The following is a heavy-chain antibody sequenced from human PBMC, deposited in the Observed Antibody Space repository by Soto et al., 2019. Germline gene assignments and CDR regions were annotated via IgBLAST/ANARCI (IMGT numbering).Heavy chain of an antibody. CDR1: GGSISSGGYY. Sequence: PSETLSLTCTVSGGSISSGGYYWSWIRQHPGKGLEWIGYIYYSGSTYYNPSLKSRVTISVDTSKNQFSLKLSSVTAADTAAYYCAKVTLSHGAFDIWGQGTMVTVSS. J-gene: IGHJ3*02. CDR3: AKVTLSHGAFDI. V-gene: IGHV4-31*03. CDR2: IYYSGST.